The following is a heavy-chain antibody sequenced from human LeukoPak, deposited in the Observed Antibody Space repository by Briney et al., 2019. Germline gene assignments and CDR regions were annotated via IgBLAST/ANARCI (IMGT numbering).Heavy chain of an antibody. D-gene: IGHD6-6*01. CDR2: IYSGGST. CDR1: GFTVSSNY. Sequence: GGSLRLSCEASGFTVSSNYMSWVRQAPGKGLEWVSVIYSGGSTYYADSVKGRFSFYRDNSKNTLYLQMNSLRAEDTAVYYCAGDHSPEYNSSAGYFQLWGQGTLVTVSS. J-gene: IGHJ1*01. CDR3: AGDHSPEYNSSAGYFQL. V-gene: IGHV3-66*01.